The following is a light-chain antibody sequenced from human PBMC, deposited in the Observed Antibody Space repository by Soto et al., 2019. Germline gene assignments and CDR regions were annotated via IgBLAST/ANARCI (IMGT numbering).Light chain of an antibody. J-gene: IGKJ1*01. CDR3: QQYYSSPGT. CDR1: QSVLYSSDNRNN. CDR2: WAS. Sequence: IVMTQSPDSLAVSLGERATINCKSSQSVLYSSDNRNNLAWYQQKAGQPPKLIIYWASVREFGVPERFSVRGSGTHFTLTISRLQSEDVAVYYCQQYYSSPGTFGQGTNVEIK. V-gene: IGKV4-1*01.